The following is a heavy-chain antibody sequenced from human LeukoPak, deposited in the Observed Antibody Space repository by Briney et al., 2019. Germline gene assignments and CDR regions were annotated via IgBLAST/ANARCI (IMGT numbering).Heavy chain of an antibody. V-gene: IGHV3-33*01. CDR3: GRFSIAAQIDY. CDR2: IWYDGSNK. D-gene: IGHD6-6*01. Sequence: GGSLRLSCAASGFTFSSYGMHWVRQAPGKGLEWVAVIWYDGSNKYYADSVKGRFTISRDNSKNTLYLQMNSLRAEDTAVYYCGRFSIAAQIDYWGQGTLVTVSS. J-gene: IGHJ4*02. CDR1: GFTFSSYG.